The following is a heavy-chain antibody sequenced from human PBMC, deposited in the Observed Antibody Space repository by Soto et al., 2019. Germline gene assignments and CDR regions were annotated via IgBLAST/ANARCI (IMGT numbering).Heavy chain of an antibody. CDR3: ARGASYGGGYIGFDY. V-gene: IGHV4-39*01. D-gene: IGHD5-18*01. Sequence: SETMSLTSTVSGDSISSGRAYWGWVRQPPGKGLEWIGSFSYGGNTHYNPSLKSRATISVDTSRNKFSLKLNSVTATDRAVYYCARGASYGGGYIGFDYWGQGTLVTVSS. CDR1: GDSISSGRAY. CDR2: FSYGGNT. J-gene: IGHJ4*02.